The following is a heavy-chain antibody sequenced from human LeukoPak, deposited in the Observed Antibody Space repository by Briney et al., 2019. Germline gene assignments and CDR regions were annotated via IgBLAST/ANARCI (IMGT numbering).Heavy chain of an antibody. Sequence: SETLSLTCTVSGHSISSYYWSWIRQPPGKGLEWVGYIYYSGRTNYNAPLKSRVTITVETSKNQFFLKLSSLTAADTDVYYCARDKAADGDYSNWFCRWGQGTLVTVSS. V-gene: IGHV4-59*01. CDR1: GHSISSYY. CDR3: ARDKAADGDYSNWFCR. CDR2: IYYSGRT. D-gene: IGHD4-17*01. J-gene: IGHJ5*02.